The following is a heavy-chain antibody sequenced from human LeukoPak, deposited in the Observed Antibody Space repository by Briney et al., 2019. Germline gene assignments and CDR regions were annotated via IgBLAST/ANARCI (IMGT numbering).Heavy chain of an antibody. CDR2: ISSSGSTI. CDR1: GFTFSDYY. V-gene: IGHV3-11*01. CDR3: ARVVYCSGGNCQIFAFDI. Sequence: GGSLRLSCAASGFTFSDYYMSWIRQAPGKGLEWISYISSSGSTIFYADSVKGRFTISRDNAKNSLYLQMNSLRAGDTAVYHCARVVYCSGGNCQIFAFDIWGQGTMVTVSS. J-gene: IGHJ3*02. D-gene: IGHD2-15*01.